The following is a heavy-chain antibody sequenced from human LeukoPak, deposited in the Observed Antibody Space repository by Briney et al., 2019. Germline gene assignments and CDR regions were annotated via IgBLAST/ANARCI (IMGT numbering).Heavy chain of an antibody. J-gene: IGHJ4*02. CDR1: GYTFTSYG. CDR2: ISAYNGNT. CDR3: ARDLRGIVGASTYNF. V-gene: IGHV1-18*01. D-gene: IGHD1-26*01. Sequence: ASVKVSCKASGYTFTSYGISWVRQAPGQGLEWMGWISAYNGNTNYAQKLQGRVTMTTDTSTSTAYMELRSLRSDDTAVYFCARDLRGIVGASTYNFWGQGSLVTVSS.